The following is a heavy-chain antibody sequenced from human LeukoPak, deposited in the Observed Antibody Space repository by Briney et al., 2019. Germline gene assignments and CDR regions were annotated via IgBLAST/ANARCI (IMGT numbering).Heavy chain of an antibody. D-gene: IGHD6-19*01. CDR2: ISPSGGST. V-gene: IGHV1-46*01. Sequence: ASVKVSCKAFGYTFTSNYMHWVRQAPGQGPEWMGVISPSGGSTTYAQKFQGRVTLTRDMSTSTDYLELSSLRSEDTAVYYCARVLPGIAVAGGFDYWGQGTLVTVSS. CDR1: GYTFTSNY. J-gene: IGHJ4*02. CDR3: ARVLPGIAVAGGFDY.